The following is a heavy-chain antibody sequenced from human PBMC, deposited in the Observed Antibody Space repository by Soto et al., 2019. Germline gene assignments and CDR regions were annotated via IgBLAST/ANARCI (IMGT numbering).Heavy chain of an antibody. CDR3: ARVSPRQGFGESDP. D-gene: IGHD3-10*01. Sequence: ASVKVCCKASGYTFTSYGISWVRQAPGQGLEWMGWISAYNGNTNYAQKLQGRVTMTTDTSTSTAYMELRSLRSDDTAVYYCARVSPRQGFGESDPWGQGTLVTVSS. J-gene: IGHJ5*02. V-gene: IGHV1-18*04. CDR2: ISAYNGNT. CDR1: GYTFTSYG.